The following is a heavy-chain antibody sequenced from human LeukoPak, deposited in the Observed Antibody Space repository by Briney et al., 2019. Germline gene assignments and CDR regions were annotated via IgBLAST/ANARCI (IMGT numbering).Heavy chain of an antibody. CDR2: ISWNSGSI. CDR3: AKGSDSSSSPKTFDY. D-gene: IGHD6-6*01. CDR1: GFTFDDYA. J-gene: IGHJ4*02. Sequence: PGRSLRLSCAASGFTFDDYAMHWVRQAPGKGLEWVSGISWNSGSIGYADSVKGRFTISRDNAKNSLYLQMNSLRAEDMALYYCAKGSDSSSSPKTFDYWGQGTLVTVSS. V-gene: IGHV3-9*03.